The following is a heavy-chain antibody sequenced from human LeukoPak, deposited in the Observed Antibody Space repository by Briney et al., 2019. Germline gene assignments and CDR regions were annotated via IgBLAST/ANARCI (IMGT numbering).Heavy chain of an antibody. CDR2: INTDSSDI. CDR3: ARATSQPGLFAP. J-gene: IGHJ5*02. V-gene: IGHV3-21*05. CDR1: GFTFSRYA. Sequence: TGGSLRLSCAASGFTFSRYAMNWVRQAPGKGLEWVSYINTDSSDIHYADSVKGRFTISRDNARNTLYLQLSSLRAEDSAVYYCARATSQPGLFAPWGKGPRVTVPS. D-gene: IGHD2-2*01.